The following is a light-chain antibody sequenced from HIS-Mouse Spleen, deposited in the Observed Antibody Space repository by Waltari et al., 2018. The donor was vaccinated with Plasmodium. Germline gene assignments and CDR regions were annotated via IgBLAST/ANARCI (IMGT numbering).Light chain of an antibody. V-gene: IGKV1-6*01. CDR3: LQDDNYPFT. CDR2: AAS. J-gene: IGKJ3*01. Sequence: AIQMTQSPSSLSASVGDRVPITCRESQGFRNELGWYQQKPGKAPKLLIYAASSLQSGVPSRFSGIGSGTEFTLTISSLQPEDFATYYCLQDDNYPFTFGPGTKVDIK. CDR1: QGFRNE.